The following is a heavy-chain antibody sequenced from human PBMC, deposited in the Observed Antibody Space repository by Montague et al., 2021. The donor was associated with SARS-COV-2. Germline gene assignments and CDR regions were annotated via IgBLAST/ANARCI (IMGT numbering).Heavy chain of an antibody. J-gene: IGHJ4*02. Sequence: NDYAVSVKSRITINPDTSKNQISLQLNSVTPEDTAVYYCARTSSSSDDWGQGTLATVSS. CDR2: N. V-gene: IGHV6-1*01. CDR3: ARTSSSSDD.